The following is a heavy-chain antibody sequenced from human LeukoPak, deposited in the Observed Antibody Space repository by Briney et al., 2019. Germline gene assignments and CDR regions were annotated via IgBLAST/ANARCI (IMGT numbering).Heavy chain of an antibody. V-gene: IGHV4-34*01. CDR1: GGSFSGHY. CDR3: ARAYPLRSTAYCGGDCQGSDAFDI. D-gene: IGHD2-21*02. CDR2: IDHSGNT. Sequence: SETLSLTCAVSGGSFSGHYWGWIRQSPGKGPEWIAEIDHSGNTNFNPSLRGRVNMSLDTSKTQFSLTLSSVTAADTAVYYCARAYPLRSTAYCGGDCQGSDAFDIWGQGTMVTVSS. J-gene: IGHJ3*02.